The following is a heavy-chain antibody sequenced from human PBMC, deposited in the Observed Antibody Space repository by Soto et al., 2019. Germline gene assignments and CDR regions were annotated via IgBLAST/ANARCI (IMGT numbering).Heavy chain of an antibody. CDR3: ARGIAAAGMGFDP. D-gene: IGHD6-13*01. J-gene: IGHJ5*02. CDR2: IYYSGST. Sequence: PSETLSLPCTVSGGSISSYYWSWIRQPPGKGLEWIGYIYYSGSTNYNPSLKSRVTISVDTSKNQFSLKLSSVTAADTAVYYCARGIAAAGMGFDPWGQGTLVTVSS. V-gene: IGHV4-59*01. CDR1: GGSISSYY.